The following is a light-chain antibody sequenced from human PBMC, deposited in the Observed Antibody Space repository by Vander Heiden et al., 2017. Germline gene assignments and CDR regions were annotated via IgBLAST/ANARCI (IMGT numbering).Light chain of an antibody. CDR1: QSISTN. CDR3: QQFNKWPPWT. V-gene: IGKV3-15*01. Sequence: DIVLTQSPATLSVSPGERATLSCRASQSISTNVAWYQQKPGQAPRLLIYGASNRATGVPARFRGSGSGTEFTLTITSLQSEDFAVYYCQQFNKWPPWTFGQGTKVEIK. J-gene: IGKJ1*01. CDR2: GAS.